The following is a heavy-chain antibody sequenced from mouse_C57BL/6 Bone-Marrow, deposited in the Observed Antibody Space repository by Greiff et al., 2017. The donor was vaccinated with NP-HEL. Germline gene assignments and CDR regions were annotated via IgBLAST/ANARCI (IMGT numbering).Heavy chain of an antibody. CDR1: GYSITSGYY. D-gene: IGHD1-1*01. V-gene: IGHV3-6*01. J-gene: IGHJ1*03. CDR2: ISYDGSN. Sequence: VQLQQSGPGLVKPSQSLSLTCSVTGYSITSGYYWNWIRQFPGNKLEWMGYISYDGSNNYNPSLKNRISITRDTSKNQFFLKLNSVTTEDTATYYCEREGYYGSSYWYFDVWGTGTTVTVSS. CDR3: EREGYYGSSYWYFDV.